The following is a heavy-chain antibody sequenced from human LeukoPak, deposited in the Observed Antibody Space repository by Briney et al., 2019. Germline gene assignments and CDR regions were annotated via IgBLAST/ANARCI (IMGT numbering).Heavy chain of an antibody. CDR1: GFTFSSHA. Sequence: GGSLRLSCVGSGFTFSSHAMSWVRQAPEKGLEWVSGIYESGQTTHYADSVKGRFTISRDNSKNTLYLQVNSLRADDTAVYYCAKKEGGFDHWGQGALVTVSS. V-gene: IGHV3-23*01. CDR3: AKKEGGFDH. CDR2: IYESGQTT. D-gene: IGHD1-26*01. J-gene: IGHJ4*02.